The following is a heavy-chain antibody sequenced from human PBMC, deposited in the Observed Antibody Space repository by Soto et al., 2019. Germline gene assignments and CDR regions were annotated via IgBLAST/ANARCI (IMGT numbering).Heavy chain of an antibody. CDR1: GFTFSRFW. D-gene: IGHD2-21*02. CDR3: AKRDVPHSTSNAYFYDH. V-gene: IGHV3-23*01. J-gene: IGHJ4*02. Sequence: GGSLRLSCAASGFTFSRFWMSWVRQAPGKGLGWVSTISVSVGSTYSADSVQGRFTVSSDISDNTLFLRMTSLTADDTAVYFCAKRDVPHSTSNAYFYDHWGRGVLVTVSS. CDR2: ISVSVGST.